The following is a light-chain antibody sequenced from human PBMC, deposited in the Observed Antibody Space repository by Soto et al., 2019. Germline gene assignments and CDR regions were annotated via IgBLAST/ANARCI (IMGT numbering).Light chain of an antibody. CDR3: HQYGNSPWG. V-gene: IGKV3-20*01. J-gene: IGKJ1*01. Sequence: ETVLTQSPGTLSLSPGERATRACRASQSVRSSYVAWYQQTPGQAPRLLIYGASSRATGIPDTFSGSGSGTNFTLTTSSLEPEDLAVYYGHQYGNSPWGFSQGTKVEIK. CDR2: GAS. CDR1: QSVRSSY.